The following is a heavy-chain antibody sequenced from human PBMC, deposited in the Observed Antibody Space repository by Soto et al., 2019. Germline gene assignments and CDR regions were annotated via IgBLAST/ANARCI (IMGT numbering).Heavy chain of an antibody. V-gene: IGHV4-4*02. CDR3: ARVRDRFYYGSGSLYH. CDR2: IYHSGST. D-gene: IGHD3-10*01. Sequence: SETLSLTCAVSGGSISSSNWWSWVRQPPGKGLEWIGEIYHSGSTNYNPSLKSRVTISVDKSKNQFSLKLSSVTAADTAVYYCARVRDRFYYGSGSLYHWGQGTLVTVSS. CDR1: GGSISSSNW. J-gene: IGHJ4*02.